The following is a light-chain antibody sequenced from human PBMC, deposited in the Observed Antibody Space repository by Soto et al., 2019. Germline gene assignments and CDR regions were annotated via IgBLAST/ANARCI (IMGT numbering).Light chain of an antibody. CDR3: QQYNNYASWT. J-gene: IGKJ1*01. CDR2: DAS. Sequence: DIQMTQSPSTLSASVGDRVTISCRASQRVSRWVAWYQQKPGKAPKVLIYDASVLENGVPSRFSGIGEGTEVTLAISSLQPDDLGTYYCQQYNNYASWTFGQGTKVDIK. CDR1: QRVSRW. V-gene: IGKV1-5*01.